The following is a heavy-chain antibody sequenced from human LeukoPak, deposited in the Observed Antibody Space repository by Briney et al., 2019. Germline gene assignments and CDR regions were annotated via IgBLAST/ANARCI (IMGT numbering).Heavy chain of an antibody. CDR3: ARGLGYFDL. J-gene: IGHJ2*01. V-gene: IGHV4-59*12. D-gene: IGHD1-26*01. Sequence: SETLSLTCTVSGGSISSYYWSWIRQPPGKGLEWIGYIYYSGSTNYNPSLKSRVTISVDTSKNQFSLKLSSVTAADTAVYYCARGLGYFDLWGRGTLVTVSS. CDR1: GGSISSYY. CDR2: IYYSGST.